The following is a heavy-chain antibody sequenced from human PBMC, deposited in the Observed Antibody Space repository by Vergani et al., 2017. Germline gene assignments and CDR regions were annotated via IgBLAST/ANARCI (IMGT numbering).Heavy chain of an antibody. CDR2: IYYSGST. D-gene: IGHD3-22*01. Sequence: QLQLQESGPGLVKPSETLSLTCTVSGGSISSGGYYWSWIRQHPGKGLEWIGYIYYSGSTYYNPSLKSRVTISVDTSKNQFSLKLSSVTAADTAVYYCATATKGGYYPFDYWGQGTLVTVSS. V-gene: IGHV4-31*03. CDR3: ATATKGGYYPFDY. CDR1: GGSISSGGYY. J-gene: IGHJ4*02.